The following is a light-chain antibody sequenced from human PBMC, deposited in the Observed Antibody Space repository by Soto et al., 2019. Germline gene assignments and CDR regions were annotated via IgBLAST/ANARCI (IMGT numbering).Light chain of an antibody. CDR2: DAS. V-gene: IGKV3-11*01. Sequence: EIVLTQSPATLSLSPGERATLSCRASQSVTSYLAWYQQKPGQAPRLLIYDASNRATGIPARFSGSGSGTDSTLTISSLEPEDFAVYYCQQRSNWPPITFGQGKRLEIK. CDR1: QSVTSY. CDR3: QQRSNWPPIT. J-gene: IGKJ5*01.